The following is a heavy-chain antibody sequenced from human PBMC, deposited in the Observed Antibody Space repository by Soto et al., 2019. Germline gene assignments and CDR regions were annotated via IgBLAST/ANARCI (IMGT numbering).Heavy chain of an antibody. CDR3: ATWQGSLNFHY. V-gene: IGHV3-33*01. Sequence: QAQLVESGGGVVQPGRSLRLSCAASGFTFSLYGMHWVRQAPGKGLEWVAAIWDDGRRKDYADSVKDRLFISRDNSNNTLYLQLDSMIPDDTAVYYCATWQGSLNFHYWGQGTLVTVSS. CDR2: IWDDGRRK. CDR1: GFTFSLYG. J-gene: IGHJ4*02.